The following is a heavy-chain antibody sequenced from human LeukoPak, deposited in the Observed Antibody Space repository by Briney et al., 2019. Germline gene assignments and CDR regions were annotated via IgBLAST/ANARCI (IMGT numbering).Heavy chain of an antibody. J-gene: IGHJ4*02. CDR1: GFTFSSTW. Sequence: GGSLRLSCAASGFTFSSTWMSWVRQAPGKGLEWVGNIQPDGSEGYPVDSVKGRFTISRDNSKNTLYLQMGSLRAEDMAVYYCARVVKQLVFDYWGQGTLVTVSS. D-gene: IGHD6-6*01. CDR3: ARVVKQLVFDY. CDR2: IQPDGSEG. V-gene: IGHV3-7*01.